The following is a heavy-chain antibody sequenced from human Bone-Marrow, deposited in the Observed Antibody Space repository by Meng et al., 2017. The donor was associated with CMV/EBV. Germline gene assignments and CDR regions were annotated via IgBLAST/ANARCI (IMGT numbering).Heavy chain of an antibody. D-gene: IGHD2-21*01. CDR2: ISSSSATI. CDR1: GFIFSDYY. CDR3: AKGNFFVIGAFDP. J-gene: IGHJ5*02. V-gene: IGHV3-11*01. Sequence: GESLKISCAASGFIFSDYYMSWIRQVPGKGLEWIAYISSSSATIYYADSVKGRFTIPRDNAKNSVYLQMNSLRADDTAVYYCAKGNFFVIGAFDPWGQGTLVTVSS.